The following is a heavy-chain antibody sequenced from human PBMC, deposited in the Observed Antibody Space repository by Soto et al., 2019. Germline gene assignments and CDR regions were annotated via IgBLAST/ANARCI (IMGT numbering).Heavy chain of an antibody. D-gene: IGHD3-10*01. CDR2: MNPNSGNT. J-gene: IGHJ6*02. CDR1: GYTFTSYD. Sequence: QVQLVQSGAEVKKPGASVKVSCKASGYTFTSYDINWVRQATGQGLEWMGWMNPNSGNTGYAQKFQGRVTMTRNTSLSTAYMELSSLRSEDTAVYYCARGRGVLGYYYYGMDVWGQGTTVTVSS. V-gene: IGHV1-8*01. CDR3: ARGRGVLGYYYYGMDV.